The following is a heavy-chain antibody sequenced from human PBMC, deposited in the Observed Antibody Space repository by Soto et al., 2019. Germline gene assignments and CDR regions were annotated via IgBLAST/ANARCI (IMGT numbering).Heavy chain of an antibody. D-gene: IGHD1-1*01. CDR2: IKSKTDGGTT. Sequence: WGSLRLSCAASGFSFNDAWITCFRQSPGAGLEWVGRIKSKTDGGTTDYAAPVRGRFTISRDASKTTVYLQMNRLKTEDTAVYFCTTDPHSTGTKYWGQGTLVTVSS. CDR3: TTDPHSTGTKY. CDR1: GFSFNDAW. J-gene: IGHJ4*02. V-gene: IGHV3-15*01.